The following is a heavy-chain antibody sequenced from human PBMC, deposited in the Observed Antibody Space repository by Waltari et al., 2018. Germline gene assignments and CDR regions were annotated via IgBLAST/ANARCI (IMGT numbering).Heavy chain of an antibody. CDR2: IIPIFGTA. Sequence: QVQLVQSGAEVKKPGSSVKVSCKASGGTFSRYATSWWRQAPGQGPRWMGGIIPIFGTANYAQKVQGRVTITADESTSTAYMELSSLRSEDTAVYYCARGRYCSSTSCYTRENWFDPWGQGTLVTVSS. CDR3: ARGRYCSSTSCYTRENWFDP. CDR1: GGTFSRYA. J-gene: IGHJ5*02. V-gene: IGHV1-69*12. D-gene: IGHD2-2*02.